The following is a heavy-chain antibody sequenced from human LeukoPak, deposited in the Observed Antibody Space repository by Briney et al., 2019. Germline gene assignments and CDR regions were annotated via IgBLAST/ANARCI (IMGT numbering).Heavy chain of an antibody. CDR3: ARVGWELLNLHFDP. CDR2: IKKDGSQK. J-gene: IGHJ5*02. V-gene: IGHV3-7*03. CDR1: EFTFSSYW. D-gene: IGHD1-26*01. Sequence: GGSLRLSCAASEFTFSSYWMSWVRQAPGKGPEWVASIKKDGSQKYYVDSVKGRFTISRDNAQNSLYLQMSSLRVEDTAIYSCARVGWELLNLHFDPWGQGTLVTVSS.